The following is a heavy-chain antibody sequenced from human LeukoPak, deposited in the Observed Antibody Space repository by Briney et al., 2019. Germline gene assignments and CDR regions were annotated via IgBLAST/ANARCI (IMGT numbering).Heavy chain of an antibody. CDR3: AKPEEQWLVLLHYFDY. V-gene: IGHV3-11*01. CDR1: GFTFSDYY. Sequence: GGSLRLSCAASGFTFSDYYMNWIRQAPGKGLEWVSYISSSGSTIYYADSVKGRFTISRDNSKNTLYLQMNSLRAEDTAVYYCAKPEEQWLVLLHYFDYWGQGTLVTVSS. J-gene: IGHJ4*02. CDR2: ISSSGSTI. D-gene: IGHD6-19*01.